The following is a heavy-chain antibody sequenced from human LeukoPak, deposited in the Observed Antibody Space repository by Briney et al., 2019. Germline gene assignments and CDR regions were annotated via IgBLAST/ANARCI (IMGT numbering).Heavy chain of an antibody. CDR2: IYYSGST. J-gene: IGHJ4*02. CDR3: ARGRGMTTIDY. V-gene: IGHV4-39*01. D-gene: IGHD4-17*01. CDR1: GGSISSSSYY. Sequence: SETLSLTCTVSGGSISSSSYYWGWIRQPPGKGLEWIGSIYYSGSTYYNPSLKSRVTISVDTSKNQFSLKLSSVTAADTAVYYFARGRGMTTIDYWGQGTLVTVSS.